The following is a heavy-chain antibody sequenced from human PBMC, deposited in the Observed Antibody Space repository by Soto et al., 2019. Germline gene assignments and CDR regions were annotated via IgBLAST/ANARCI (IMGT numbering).Heavy chain of an antibody. V-gene: IGHV1-18*01. CDR3: ARDTWFGELYDAFDI. CDR1: GYTFTSYG. D-gene: IGHD3-10*01. CDR2: ISAYNGNT. Sequence: GASVKVSCKASGYTFTSYGISWMRQAPGQGLEWMGWISAYNGNTNYAQKFQGRVTMTTDTSTSTAYMELRSLRSDDTAVYYCARDTWFGELYDAFDIWGQGTMVTVS. J-gene: IGHJ3*02.